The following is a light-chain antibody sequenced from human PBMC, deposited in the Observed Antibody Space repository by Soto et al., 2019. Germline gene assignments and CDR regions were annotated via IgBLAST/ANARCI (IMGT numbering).Light chain of an antibody. J-gene: IGKJ1*01. CDR2: GAS. V-gene: IGKV3-15*01. Sequence: IVMTQSPATLSVSPGERATLSCRASQTISANLAWYQQRPGQAPRLLIYGASTRATGIPARFSGSGSGTEFTLTTSRLEPEDFALYYCQQYVTSPLTFGQGTKVDIK. CDR1: QTISAN. CDR3: QQYVTSPLT.